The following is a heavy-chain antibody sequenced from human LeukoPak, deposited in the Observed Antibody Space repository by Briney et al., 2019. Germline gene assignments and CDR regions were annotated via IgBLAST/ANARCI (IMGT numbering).Heavy chain of an antibody. CDR2: IYTSGST. CDR1: GGSISSYY. CDR3: ARGLYSSSWYYFDY. V-gene: IGHV4-4*07. J-gene: IGHJ4*02. Sequence: PSETLSLTXTVSGGSISSYYWSWIRQPAGKGLEWIGRIYTSGSTNYNPSLKSRVTMSVDTSKNQFSLKLSSVTAADTAVYYCARGLYSSSWYYFDYWGQGTLVTVSS. D-gene: IGHD6-13*01.